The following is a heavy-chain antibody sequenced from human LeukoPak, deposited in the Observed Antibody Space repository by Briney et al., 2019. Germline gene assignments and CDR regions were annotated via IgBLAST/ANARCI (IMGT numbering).Heavy chain of an antibody. Sequence: GGSLRLSCAASEFTFSSYAMSWVRQAPGKGLEWVSAISGSGGSTYYADSVKGRFTISRDNSKNTLYLQMNSLRAEDTAVYYCAKGDDYSNYFDYWGQGTLVTVSS. CDR1: EFTFSSYA. J-gene: IGHJ4*02. V-gene: IGHV3-23*01. D-gene: IGHD4-11*01. CDR3: AKGDDYSNYFDY. CDR2: ISGSGGST.